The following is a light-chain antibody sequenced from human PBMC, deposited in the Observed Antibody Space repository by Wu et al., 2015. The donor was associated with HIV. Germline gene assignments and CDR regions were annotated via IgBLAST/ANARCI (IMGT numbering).Light chain of an antibody. CDR2: GAS. CDR1: QSVSSRY. V-gene: IGKV3-20*01. CDR3: QQYITPVT. J-gene: IGKJ3*01. Sequence: EIVLTQSPGTLSLSPGERATLSRRASQSVSSRYIAWYQQKPGQAPRLLIYGASSRAAGIPDRFSGSGSGTEFSLTISRLEPEDFAVYYCQQYITPVTFGPGTKVDIK.